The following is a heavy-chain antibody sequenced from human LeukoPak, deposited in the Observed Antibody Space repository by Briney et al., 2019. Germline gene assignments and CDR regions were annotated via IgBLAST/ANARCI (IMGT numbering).Heavy chain of an antibody. J-gene: IGHJ4*02. CDR1: GFAFSTYD. CDR2: ISGSGGST. D-gene: IGHD2-15*01. CDR3: AKAPRSYCSGGSCYSGY. V-gene: IGHV3-23*01. Sequence: AGGSLRLSCAASGFAFSTYDMHWVRQAPGKGLEWVSAISGSGGSTYYADSVKGRFTISRDNSKNTLYLQMNSLRAEDTAVYYCAKAPRSYCSGGSCYSGYWGQGTLVTVSS.